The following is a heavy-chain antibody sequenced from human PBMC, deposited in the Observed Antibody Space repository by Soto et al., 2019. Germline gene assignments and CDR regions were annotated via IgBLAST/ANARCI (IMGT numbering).Heavy chain of an antibody. D-gene: IGHD3-10*01. V-gene: IGHV3-33*01. CDR2: ILNDGSNR. J-gene: IGHJ6*02. CDR3: ARDDEYSGNGMDV. Sequence: QVQLVESGGGVVQPGRSLTLSCAASGFTFSNYGMHWVRQAPGKGLEWVAVILNDGSNRYHADSVKDRFTISRDNSKNTLYLQMNSRRAEDTAVYYCARDDEYSGNGMDVWGQGTTVTVS. CDR1: GFTFSNYG.